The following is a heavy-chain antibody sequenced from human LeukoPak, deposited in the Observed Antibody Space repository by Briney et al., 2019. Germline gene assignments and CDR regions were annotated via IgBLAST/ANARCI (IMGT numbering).Heavy chain of an antibody. D-gene: IGHD2-21*02. CDR3: ARARGDWDVFDI. CDR2: ISSGNGDTI. J-gene: IGHJ3*02. V-gene: IGHV3-48*03. Sequence: GGSLRLSCAASGFTFSTYEMNWVRQAPGKGLEWVSYISSGNGDTIYRPDSVKGRFTISRDNAENSLYLQMNSLRAEDTAVYFCARARGDWDVFDIWGRGTMVTVSS. CDR1: GFTFSTYE.